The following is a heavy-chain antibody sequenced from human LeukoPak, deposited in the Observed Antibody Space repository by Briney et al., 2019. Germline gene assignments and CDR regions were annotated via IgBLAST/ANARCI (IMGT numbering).Heavy chain of an antibody. D-gene: IGHD4-11*01. Sequence: SETLSLTCTVSGGSISSYYWSWIRQPPGKGLEWIGCTYYSGSTNYNPSLKSRVTISVDTSKNQFSLKLSSVTAADTAVYYCARTEDYTFDIWGQGTMVIVSS. V-gene: IGHV4-59*01. J-gene: IGHJ3*02. CDR3: ARTEDYTFDI. CDR2: TYYSGST. CDR1: GGSISSYY.